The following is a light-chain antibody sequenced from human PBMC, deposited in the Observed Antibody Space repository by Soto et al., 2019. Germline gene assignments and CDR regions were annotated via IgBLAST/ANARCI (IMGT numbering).Light chain of an antibody. CDR3: QQRSNWPPD. J-gene: IGKJ5*01. CDR2: HTS. CDR1: QSVGGSF. V-gene: IGKV3D-20*02. Sequence: ETVLTQSPGTLSLSPGERATLSCRASQSVGGSFLAWYQQRPGQAPRLLIYHTSYRATGIPDRFSGSGSGTDFTLTISRLEPEDFAVYYCQQRSNWPPDFGQGTRLEIK.